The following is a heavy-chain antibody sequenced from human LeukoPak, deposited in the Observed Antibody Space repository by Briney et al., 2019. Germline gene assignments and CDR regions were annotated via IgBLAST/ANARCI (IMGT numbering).Heavy chain of an antibody. D-gene: IGHD6-13*01. CDR1: GGSISSYY. V-gene: IGHV4-59*01. Sequence: PSETLSLTCTVSGGSISSYYWSWIRQPPGKGLEWIGYIYYSGSTNYNPSLKSRVTISVDTSKNQFSLKLSSVTAADTAVYYCARDRVHSSSWYGGYYYYGMDVWGQGTTVTVSS. CDR2: IYYSGST. CDR3: ARDRVHSSSWYGGYYYYGMDV. J-gene: IGHJ6*02.